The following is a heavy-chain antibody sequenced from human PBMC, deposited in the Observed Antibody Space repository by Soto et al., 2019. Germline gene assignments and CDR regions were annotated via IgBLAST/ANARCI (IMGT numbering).Heavy chain of an antibody. CDR3: ARLPPFNERYYFDC. Sequence: EVQLVESGGGLVQPGGSLRLSCTSSGFTIGAYWMSWVRQTPAKGLEWVANINQDAGQKYYLDSVKGRFTISRDNGKNSLYLEMNSLRAEDTAVYYCARLPPFNERYYFDCWGQGTLATVSS. CDR2: INQDAGQK. D-gene: IGHD2-2*01. V-gene: IGHV3-7*01. J-gene: IGHJ4*02. CDR1: GFTIGAYW.